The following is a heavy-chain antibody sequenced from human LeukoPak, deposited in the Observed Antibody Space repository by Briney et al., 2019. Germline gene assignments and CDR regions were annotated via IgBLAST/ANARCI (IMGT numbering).Heavy chain of an antibody. CDR1: GYAFTTYW. CDR3: ARRDSSGYYYFDY. J-gene: IGHJ4*02. Sequence: PGESLQISCKGAGYAFTTYWFGWVRQLPGKGLEWMGIIYPGDSDTRYSPSFQGQVTISADKSISTAYLQWSSLKASDTAMYYCARRDSSGYYYFDYWGQGTLVTVSS. D-gene: IGHD3-22*01. CDR2: IYPGDSDT. V-gene: IGHV5-51*01.